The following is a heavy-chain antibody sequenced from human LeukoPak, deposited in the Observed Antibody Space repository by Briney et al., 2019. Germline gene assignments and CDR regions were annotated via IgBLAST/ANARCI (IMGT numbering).Heavy chain of an antibody. CDR1: GFTVSSNY. V-gene: IGHV3-66*01. Sequence: GGSLRLSCAASGFTVSSNYMSWVRQAPGKGLEWVSVIYSGGSTYYADSVKGRFTISRDNAKNSLYLQMNSLRAEDTAVYYCARDPIFGVVTINWFDPWGQGTLVTVSS. CDR3: ARDPIFGVVTINWFDP. J-gene: IGHJ5*02. D-gene: IGHD3-3*01. CDR2: IYSGGST.